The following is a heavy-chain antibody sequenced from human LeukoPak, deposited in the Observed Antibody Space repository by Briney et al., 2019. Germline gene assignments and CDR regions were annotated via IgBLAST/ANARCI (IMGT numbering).Heavy chain of an antibody. CDR3: ARGIPAVDY. CDR2: ISASSSTI. Sequence: GGSLRLSCAASGFTFSSYPMNWVRQAPGKGLEWVSYISASSSTIYYADSVKGRFTISRDNAKNSLYLQMNSLRDEDTVVFYCARGIPAVDYWGQGTLVTVSS. D-gene: IGHD2-2*01. V-gene: IGHV3-48*02. J-gene: IGHJ4*02. CDR1: GFTFSSYP.